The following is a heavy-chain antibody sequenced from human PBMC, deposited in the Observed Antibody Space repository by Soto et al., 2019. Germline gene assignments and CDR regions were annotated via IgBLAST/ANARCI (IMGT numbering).Heavy chain of an antibody. V-gene: IGHV3-23*01. D-gene: IGHD1-1*01. CDR1: GFTFSSYA. CDR2: ISGSGGST. CDR3: AKLGGGNWNHDVLDD. Sequence: GGSLRLSCAASGFTFSSYAMSWVRQAPGKGLEWVSAISGSGGSTYYADSVKGRFTISRDNSKNTLYLQMNSLRAEDTAVYYCAKLGGGNWNHDVLDDWGQGTLVTVSS. J-gene: IGHJ4*02.